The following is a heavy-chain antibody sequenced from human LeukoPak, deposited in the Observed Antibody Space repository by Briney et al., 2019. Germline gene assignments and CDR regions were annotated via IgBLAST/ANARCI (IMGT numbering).Heavy chain of an antibody. CDR2: ISAYNGNT. Sequence: ASVKVSCKASGYTFTSYGISWVRQAPGQGLEWMGWISAYNGNTNYAQKLQGRVTMTTDTSTSTAYMELRSLGSDDTAVYYCAREINDFWSPVGWFDPWGQGTLVTVSS. V-gene: IGHV1-18*01. D-gene: IGHD3-3*01. CDR1: GYTFTSYG. J-gene: IGHJ5*02. CDR3: AREINDFWSPVGWFDP.